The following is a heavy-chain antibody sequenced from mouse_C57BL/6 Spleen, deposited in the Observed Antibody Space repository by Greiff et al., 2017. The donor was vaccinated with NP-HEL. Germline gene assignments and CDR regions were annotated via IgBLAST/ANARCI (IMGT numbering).Heavy chain of an antibody. V-gene: IGHV5-9*01. CDR2: ISGGGGNT. CDR1: GFTFSSYT. D-gene: IGHD4-1*01. CDR3: ARHGRYYAMDY. J-gene: IGHJ4*01. Sequence: EVQLVESGGGLVKPGGSLKLSCAASGFTFSSYTMSWVRQTPEKRLEWVATISGGGGNTYYPDSVKGRFTISRDNAKNTLYLQMSSLRSEDTALYYCARHGRYYAMDYWGQGTSVTVSS.